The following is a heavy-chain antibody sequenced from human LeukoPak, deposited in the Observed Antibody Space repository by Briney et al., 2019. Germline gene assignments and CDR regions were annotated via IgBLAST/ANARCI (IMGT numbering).Heavy chain of an antibody. J-gene: IGHJ4*02. CDR2: ISSNRGST. Sequence: GGSLRLSCAASGFTFSSYAMHWVRQAPGKGLEYVSAISSNRGSTYYANSVKGRFTISRDNSKNTLYLQMGSLRAEDMAVYYCAGDRNSDWYSPLDYWGQGSQVTVSP. CDR1: GFTFSSYA. D-gene: IGHD6-19*01. CDR3: AGDRNSDWYSPLDY. V-gene: IGHV3-64*01.